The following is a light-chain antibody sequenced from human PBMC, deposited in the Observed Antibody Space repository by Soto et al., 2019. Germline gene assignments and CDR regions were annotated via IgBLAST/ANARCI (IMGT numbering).Light chain of an antibody. Sequence: DIVMTQSPDSLAVSLGERATINCRSSQSVLYSSDNKNYLAWYQQKPGQPPKLLIYWASTRESGVPDRFSGSRSGTDFTLTISSLQAEDVAVYYGLQYYSTPRTFGQGTKVEIK. V-gene: IGKV4-1*01. CDR1: QSVLYSSDNKNY. CDR3: LQYYSTPRT. J-gene: IGKJ1*01. CDR2: WAS.